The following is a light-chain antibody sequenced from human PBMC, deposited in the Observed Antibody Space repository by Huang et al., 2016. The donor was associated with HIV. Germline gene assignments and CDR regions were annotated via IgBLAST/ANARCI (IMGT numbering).Light chain of an antibody. Sequence: EIVMTQSPATPSVSPGVRATLSCRASQSISTNLAWYHQKPGQAPRLLIDGASTRATGIPARFIGGGSATEFTLTISSLQSEDFAVYYCQQYNNWPKTFGQGTRLEI. CDR2: GAS. CDR1: QSISTN. CDR3: QQYNNWPKT. V-gene: IGKV3-15*01. J-gene: IGKJ5*01.